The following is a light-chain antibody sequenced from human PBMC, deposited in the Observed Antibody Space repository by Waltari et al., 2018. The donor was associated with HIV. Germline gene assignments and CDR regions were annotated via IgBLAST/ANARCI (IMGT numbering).Light chain of an antibody. CDR2: RAS. J-gene: IGKJ1*01. CDR1: QSISSW. CDR3: QQYDNYLWT. Sequence: DIQMTQSPFTLSASVGDRVTITCRASQSISSWLAWYQQKPGNVPKLLIYRASTLESGVPSRFSGSGSGTEFTLTISSLQPDDFATYYGQQYDNYLWTFGQGTKVEIK. V-gene: IGKV1-5*03.